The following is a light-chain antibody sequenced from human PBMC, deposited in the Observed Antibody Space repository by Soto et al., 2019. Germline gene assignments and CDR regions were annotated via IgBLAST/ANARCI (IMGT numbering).Light chain of an antibody. CDR3: QQYFSWPLT. Sequence: AVRMTQSPSSFSASTGDRVTITCRASQGISSHLAWYQLKPGKAPRLLIYTASYLDSGVPSRFSGSGSGTDFTLTISSLQSEDFAVYYCQQYFSWPLTFGGGTKVEIK. J-gene: IGKJ4*01. V-gene: IGKV1-8*01. CDR1: QGISSH. CDR2: TAS.